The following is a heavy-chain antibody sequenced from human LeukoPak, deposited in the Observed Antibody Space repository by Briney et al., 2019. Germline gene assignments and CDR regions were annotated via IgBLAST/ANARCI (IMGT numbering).Heavy chain of an antibody. CDR3: ARAGESIAAAAFDY. D-gene: IGHD6-13*01. Sequence: RPSETLSLTCTVSGGSISSYYWSWIRQPPGKGLEWIGYIYNSGSTNYNPSLKSRVTISVDTSKNQFSLKLSSVTAADTAVYYCARAGESIAAAAFDYWGQGTLVTVSS. J-gene: IGHJ4*02. V-gene: IGHV4-59*12. CDR1: GGSISSYY. CDR2: IYNSGST.